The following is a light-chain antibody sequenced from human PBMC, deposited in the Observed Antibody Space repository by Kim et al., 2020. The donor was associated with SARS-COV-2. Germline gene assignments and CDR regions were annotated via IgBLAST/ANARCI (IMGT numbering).Light chain of an antibody. CDR1: QSIDSE. J-gene: IGKJ5*01. Sequence: LSSGERATLSCRASQSIDSELAWYQQTTGQPPRLLTYDASNRATGVPARFSGSGSGTDFTLTISSLEPEDFAVYYCQQRYSWPITFGQGTRLEIK. V-gene: IGKV3-11*01. CDR3: QQRYSWPIT. CDR2: DAS.